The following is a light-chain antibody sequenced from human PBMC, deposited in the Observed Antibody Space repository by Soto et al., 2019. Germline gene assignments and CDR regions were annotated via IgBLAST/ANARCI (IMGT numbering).Light chain of an antibody. CDR3: QAWDSSTAVV. V-gene: IGLV3-1*01. CDR1: KLGDTY. Sequence: SYELTQPPSVSVSPGQTASITCSGAKLGDTYACWYQQRPGQSPVLVIYQDNKRPSGIPERFSGSNSGNTATLTISRTQALDEADYYCQAWDSSTAVVFGGGTKLTVL. J-gene: IGLJ2*01. CDR2: QDN.